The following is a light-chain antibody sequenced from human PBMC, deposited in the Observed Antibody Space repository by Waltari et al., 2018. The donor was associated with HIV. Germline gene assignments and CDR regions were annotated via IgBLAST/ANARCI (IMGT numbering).Light chain of an antibody. CDR2: GNY. V-gene: IGLV1-44*01. J-gene: IGLJ3*02. CDR3: ASWDASLNGWV. Sequence: QSVVTQPPSVSGTPGQTVTISCSGSTSNIGIKTVNWYQHLPGTAPKRLIYGNYQLPSGVPDRFSASKSGTSASLAISGLQSEDEADYYCASWDASLNGWVFGGGTKLTVL. CDR1: TSNIGIKT.